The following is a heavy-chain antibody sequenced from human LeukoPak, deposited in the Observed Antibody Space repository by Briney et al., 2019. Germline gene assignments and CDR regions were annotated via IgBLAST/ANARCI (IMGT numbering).Heavy chain of an antibody. CDR2: IYPGDSDT. D-gene: IGHD2-2*01. CDR3: AKIDRTYCSRSSCYALDY. V-gene: IGHV5-51*01. CDR1: GYSFTSYW. J-gene: IGHJ4*02. Sequence: GESLKISCKGSGYSFTSYWIGWVRQMPGKGLEWMGIIYPGDSDTRYSPSFQGQVTISADKSISTAYLQWSSLKASDTAMYYCAKIDRTYCSRSSCYALDYWGQGTLVTVSS.